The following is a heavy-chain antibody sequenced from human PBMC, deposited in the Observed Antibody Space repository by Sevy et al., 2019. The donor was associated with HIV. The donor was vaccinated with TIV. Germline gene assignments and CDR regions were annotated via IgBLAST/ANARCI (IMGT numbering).Heavy chain of an antibody. Sequence: GGSLRLPCAASGFTFNTHVMNWVRQAPGKGLEWVSSISGFGNTYYADSVRGRFTISRDNATNTLYLQMNSLRADDTAVYYCAKVLNPTLESMMEVTVRSLKGFDVWGQGTMVTVSS. V-gene: IGHV3-23*01. D-gene: IGHD3-22*01. CDR3: AKVLNPTLESMMEVTVRSLKGFDV. CDR1: GFTFNTHV. CDR2: ISGFGNT. J-gene: IGHJ3*01.